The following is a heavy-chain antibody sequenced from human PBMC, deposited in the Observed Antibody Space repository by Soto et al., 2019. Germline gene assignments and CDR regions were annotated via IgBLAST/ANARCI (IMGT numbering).Heavy chain of an antibody. V-gene: IGHV3-9*01. CDR2: ITWNSDEI. CDR3: AASRGYDSSGYSGYYYGIDV. Sequence: EVQLVESGGGLVQPGRSLRLSCAASGFTFDDYAMHWVRQRPGRGLEWVSGITWNSDEIGYPDSVKGRFSISRDNAKKYLYLQMNSLRPDDTALYYCAASRGYDSSGYSGYYYGIDVWGHGTTVTVSS. J-gene: IGHJ6*02. CDR1: GFTFDDYA. D-gene: IGHD3-22*01.